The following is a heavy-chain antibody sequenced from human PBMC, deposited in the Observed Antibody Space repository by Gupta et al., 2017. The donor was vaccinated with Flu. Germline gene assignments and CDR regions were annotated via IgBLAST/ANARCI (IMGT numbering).Heavy chain of an antibody. CDR2: IFYIGNT. CDR1: GDSTSNSRHF. CDR3: YKMIRGLMGAFDP. Sequence: QLQLRESGPGLVKPSETLSLTCSVSGDSTSNSRHFWGWIRQAPRGGLEWIGSIFYIGNTHYNPSLKSRLTLSVDRSNNQFSLRLTSVTAADTGVYFCYKMIRGLMGAFDPWGQGIMVTVSS. V-gene: IGHV4-39*01. J-gene: IGHJ5*02. D-gene: IGHD3-10*01.